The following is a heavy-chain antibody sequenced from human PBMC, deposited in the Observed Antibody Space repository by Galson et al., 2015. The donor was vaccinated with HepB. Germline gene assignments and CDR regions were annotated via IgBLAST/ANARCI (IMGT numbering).Heavy chain of an antibody. CDR2: IVVGSGNT. CDR1: GYTFTSYA. CDR3: AAGGDYYGSGFGWWFDP. J-gene: IGHJ5*02. Sequence: SVKVSCKASGYTFTSYAMHWARQARGQRLEWIGWIVVGSGNTNYAQKFQERVTITRDMSTSTAYMELSSLRSEDTAVYYCAAGGDYYGSGFGWWFDPWGQGTLVTVSS. D-gene: IGHD3-10*01. V-gene: IGHV1-58*02.